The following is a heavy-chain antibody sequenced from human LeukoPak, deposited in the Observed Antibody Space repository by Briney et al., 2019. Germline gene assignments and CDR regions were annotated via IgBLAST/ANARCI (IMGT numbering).Heavy chain of an antibody. CDR3: AKGKMNPDGSFDI. V-gene: IGHV3-23*01. CDR1: GFKFDAYS. D-gene: IGHD3-10*01. Sequence: GGSLKLSCAASGFKFDAYSMSWVRHAPGKGLEWVSGISDSGGSTHYAESVRGRFSLSRDNFEKTLHLQMNRLRAEDTAVYYCAKGKMNPDGSFDIWGQETRLIVAS. CDR2: ISDSGGST. J-gene: IGHJ3*02.